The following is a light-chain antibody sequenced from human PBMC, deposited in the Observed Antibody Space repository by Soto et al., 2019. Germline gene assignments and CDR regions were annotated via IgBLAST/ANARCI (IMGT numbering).Light chain of an antibody. CDR1: SSDVGRYNL. CDR2: EGS. V-gene: IGLV2-23*01. J-gene: IGLJ1*01. Sequence: QSALTQPASVSGSPGQSITISCTGTSSDVGRYNLVSWYQQHPGEVPKVMIYEGSKRPSGVSNRFSGSKSGNTASLTISGLQAEDEADYYCCSHTGISYVFGTGTKVTVL. CDR3: CSHTGISYV.